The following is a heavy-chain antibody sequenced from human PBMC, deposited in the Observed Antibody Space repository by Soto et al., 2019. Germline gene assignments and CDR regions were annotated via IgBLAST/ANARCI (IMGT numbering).Heavy chain of an antibody. Sequence: HPGGSLRLSCAASGFTFSSYAMSWVRQAPGKGLEWVSAISGSGGSTYYADSVKGRFTISRDNSKNTLYLQMNSLRAEDTAVYYCAKTPLEVGYYNCFDYWGQGTLVTVSS. CDR2: ISGSGGST. D-gene: IGHD1-1*01. CDR3: AKTPLEVGYYNCFDY. V-gene: IGHV3-23*01. J-gene: IGHJ4*02. CDR1: GFTFSSYA.